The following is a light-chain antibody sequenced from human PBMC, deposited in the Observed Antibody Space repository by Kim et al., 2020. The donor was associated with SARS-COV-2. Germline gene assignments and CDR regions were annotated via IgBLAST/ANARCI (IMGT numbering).Light chain of an antibody. Sequence: EIVLTQSPGTLSLSPGERATLSCRASQSVSGQNICWYQQKPGQAPRLLIYGASSRLPGIPDRFSSSGSGTDFTLTISRLEPEDFAVYYCQQYGNSLTFGQGTRLEIK. CDR2: GAS. CDR3: QQYGNSLT. J-gene: IGKJ5*01. V-gene: IGKV3-20*01. CDR1: QSVSGQN.